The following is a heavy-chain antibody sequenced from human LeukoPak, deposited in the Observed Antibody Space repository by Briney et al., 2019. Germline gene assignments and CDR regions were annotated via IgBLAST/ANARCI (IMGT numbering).Heavy chain of an antibody. CDR2: ISSRVSTT. Sequence: GGSLRLSCAASGFTFSSYAMHWVRQAPGKGLEWVSYISSRVSTTYYADSVKGRFTISRDNAKNSLYLQMSSLRAEDTAVYYCARDPGSSWPDWYFDLWGRGTLVTASS. CDR1: GFTFSSYA. CDR3: ARDPGSSWPDWYFDL. D-gene: IGHD6-13*01. J-gene: IGHJ2*01. V-gene: IGHV3-48*04.